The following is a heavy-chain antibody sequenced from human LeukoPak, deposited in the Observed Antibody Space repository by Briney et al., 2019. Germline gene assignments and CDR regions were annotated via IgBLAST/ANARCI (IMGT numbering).Heavy chain of an antibody. CDR1: GGSISSSSYY. D-gene: IGHD2-15*01. Sequence: SETLSLTCTVSGGSISSSSYYWGWLRQPPGKGLEWIGSIYYSGSTYYNPSLKSRVTISVDTSKNQFSLKLSSVTAADTAVYYCARPAVVAATALGAFDIWGQGTMVTVSS. V-gene: IGHV4-39*01. CDR2: IYYSGST. CDR3: ARPAVVAATALGAFDI. J-gene: IGHJ3*02.